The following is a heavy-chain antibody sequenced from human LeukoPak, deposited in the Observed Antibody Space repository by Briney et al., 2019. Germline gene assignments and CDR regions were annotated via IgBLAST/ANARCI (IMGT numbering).Heavy chain of an antibody. V-gene: IGHV4-59*12. J-gene: IGHJ6*02. CDR1: GGSITNYY. CDR2: VYYSGST. Sequence: SETLSLTCTVSGGSITNYYWSWIRQPPGKGLECIGHVYYSGSTDYNPSLKSRLSISVDSSMNQFSLKLSSVTAADTAVYYCARDIGGTMVRGVIITYGMDVWGQGTTVTVSS. D-gene: IGHD3-10*01. CDR3: ARDIGGTMVRGVIITYGMDV.